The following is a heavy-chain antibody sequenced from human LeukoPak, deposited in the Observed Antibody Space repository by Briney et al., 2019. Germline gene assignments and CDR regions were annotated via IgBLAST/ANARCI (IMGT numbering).Heavy chain of an antibody. CDR1: GVSISSSNSY. D-gene: IGHD3/OR15-3a*01. V-gene: IGHV4-39*01. CDR2: IYYSGST. CDR3: ARQTGSGLFILP. Sequence: SETLSLTCTVSGVSISSSNSYWGWIRQPPGKGLEWIGSIYYSGSTYYNASLKSQVSISIDTSKNQFSLKLTSVTAADTAVYYCARQTGSGLFILPGGQGTLVTVSS. J-gene: IGHJ4*02.